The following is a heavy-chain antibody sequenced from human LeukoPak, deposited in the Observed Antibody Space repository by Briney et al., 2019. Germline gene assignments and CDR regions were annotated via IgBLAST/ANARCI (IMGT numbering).Heavy chain of an antibody. CDR1: GYSIKSGYY. CDR2: IYQSGST. CDR3: ARLGSGISKIDS. Sequence: SETLSLTCGVSGYSIKSGYYWGCIRQPPGKGLEWIGSIYQSGSTYYNPSLKSRVTISVDTSENQFSLKLSSVTAADTAVYYCARLGSGISKIDSWGQGTLVTVSS. V-gene: IGHV4-38-2*01. D-gene: IGHD3-10*01. J-gene: IGHJ4*02.